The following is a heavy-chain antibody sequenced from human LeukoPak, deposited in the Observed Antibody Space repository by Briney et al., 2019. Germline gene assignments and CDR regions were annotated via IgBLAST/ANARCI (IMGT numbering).Heavy chain of an antibody. CDR2: VSYSGST. D-gene: IGHD6-13*01. Sequence: SETLSLTCTVSGGSISSYYWSWVRQPPGKGLEWIGYVSYSGSTDYNPSLKSRVIISIDTSKNQFSLRLSSVTAADTAVYYCARDTAAGTSWFDPWGQGTLVTVSS. CDR3: ARDTAAGTSWFDP. J-gene: IGHJ5*02. CDR1: GGSISSYY. V-gene: IGHV4-59*01.